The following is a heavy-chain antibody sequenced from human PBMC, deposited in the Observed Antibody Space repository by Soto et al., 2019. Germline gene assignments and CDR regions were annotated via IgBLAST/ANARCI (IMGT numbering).Heavy chain of an antibody. Sequence: QVQLVESGGGLVKPGGSLRLSCAASGFTVSHYYMSWIRQAPGKGLEWVSYISSRSSTIFYADYVKGRINISRDNVKTSLYLQMNSVRAEDKAVYYCASGTNGAFFVYWGQGTLVTVSS. CDR1: GFTVSHYY. CDR3: ASGTNGAFFVY. J-gene: IGHJ4*02. V-gene: IGHV3-11*01. D-gene: IGHD2-8*01. CDR2: ISSRSSTI.